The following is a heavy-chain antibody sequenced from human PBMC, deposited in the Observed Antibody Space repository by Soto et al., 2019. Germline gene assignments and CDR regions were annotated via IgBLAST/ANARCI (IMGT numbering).Heavy chain of an antibody. J-gene: IGHJ4*02. CDR2: INPSGGST. CDR3: ARGSIVVVPAANHFDY. D-gene: IGHD2-2*01. V-gene: IGHV1-46*01. CDR1: GYTFTSYY. Sequence: QVRLVQSGAEVKKPGASVKVSCKASGYTFTSYYMHWVRQAPGQGLEWMGIINPSGGSTSYAQKFQGRVTMTRDTSTSTVYMELSSLRSEDTAVYYCARGSIVVVPAANHFDYWGQGTLVTVSS.